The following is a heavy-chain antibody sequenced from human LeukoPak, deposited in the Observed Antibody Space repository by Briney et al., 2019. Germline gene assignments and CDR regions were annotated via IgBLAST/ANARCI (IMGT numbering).Heavy chain of an antibody. Sequence: SGTLSLTCAVSGGSISSSNWWSWVRQPPGKGLEWIGEIYHSGSTNYNPSLKSRVTISVDKSKNQFSLKLSSVTAADTAVYYCARRKEGGYCSGGSCYPFAFDIWGQGTIVTVSS. CDR2: IYHSGST. CDR1: GGSISSSNW. CDR3: ARRKEGGYCSGGSCYPFAFDI. D-gene: IGHD2-15*01. V-gene: IGHV4-4*02. J-gene: IGHJ3*02.